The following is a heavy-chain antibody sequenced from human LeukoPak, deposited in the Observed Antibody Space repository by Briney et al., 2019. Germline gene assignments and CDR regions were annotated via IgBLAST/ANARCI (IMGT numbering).Heavy chain of an antibody. CDR2: IKQDGSEK. Sequence: GGSLRLSCAASGFTFSDYYMSWIRQAPGKGLDWVANIKQDGSEKSYADSVKGRFTISRDNAMESLYLQVNSPRVEDTAVYYCARGQYCSSTSCWRFDYWGQGAQVTVSS. V-gene: IGHV3-7*01. D-gene: IGHD2-2*01. J-gene: IGHJ4*02. CDR1: GFTFSDYY. CDR3: ARGQYCSSTSCWRFDY.